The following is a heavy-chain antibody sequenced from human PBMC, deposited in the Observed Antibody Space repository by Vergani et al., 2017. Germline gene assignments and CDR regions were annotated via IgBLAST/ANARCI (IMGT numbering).Heavy chain of an antibody. V-gene: IGHV1-18*01. CDR1: GYTFTSYG. CDR2: ISAYNGNT. CDR3: ARXSSGWWIHEGYYYGMDV. J-gene: IGHJ6*02. Sequence: QVQLVQSGAEVKKLGASVKVSCKASGYTFTSYGISWVRQAPGQGLEWMGWISAYNGNTNYAQKLQGRVTMTTDTSTSTAYMELRSLRSDDTAVYYCARXSSGWWIHEGYYYGMDVWGQGTTVTVSS. D-gene: IGHD6-19*01.